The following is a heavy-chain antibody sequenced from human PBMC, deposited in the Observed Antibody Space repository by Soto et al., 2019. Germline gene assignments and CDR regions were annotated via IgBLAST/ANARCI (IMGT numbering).Heavy chain of an antibody. CDR2: ISSSSSYI. V-gene: IGHV3-21*01. D-gene: IGHD2-8*02. J-gene: IGHJ4*02. Sequence: PGGSLRLSCAASGFTFSSYSMNWVRQAPGKGLEWVSSISSSSSYIYYADSVKGRFTISRDNAKNSLYLQMNSLRAEDKAVYYCARGPLGLVSYFAYWGQGTLVTVSS. CDR1: GFTFSSYS. CDR3: ARGPLGLVSYFAY.